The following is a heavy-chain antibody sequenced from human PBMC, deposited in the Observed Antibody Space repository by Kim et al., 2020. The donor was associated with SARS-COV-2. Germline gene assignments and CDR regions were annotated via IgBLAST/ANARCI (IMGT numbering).Heavy chain of an antibody. CDR3: ARSYYYGSGYYFDY. Sequence: PTAQGRVTMTTDTSTSTAYMELRSLRSDDTAEYYCARSYYYGSGYYFDYWGQGTLVTVSS. V-gene: IGHV1-18*01. J-gene: IGHJ4*02. D-gene: IGHD3-10*01.